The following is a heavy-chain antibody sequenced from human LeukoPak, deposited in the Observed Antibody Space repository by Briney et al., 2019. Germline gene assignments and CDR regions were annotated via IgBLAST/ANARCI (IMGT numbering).Heavy chain of an antibody. D-gene: IGHD3-10*01. V-gene: IGHV3-23*01. J-gene: IGHJ4*02. CDR2: ISGSGGST. CDR3: AKDLSGLLWFGGFDY. CDR1: GFTFSTYG. Sequence: TGGSLRLSCEASGFTFSTYGINWVRQAPGKGLEWVSAISGSGGSTYYADSVKGRFTISRDNSKNTLYLQMNSLRAEDTAVYYCAKDLSGLLWFGGFDYWGQGTLVTVSS.